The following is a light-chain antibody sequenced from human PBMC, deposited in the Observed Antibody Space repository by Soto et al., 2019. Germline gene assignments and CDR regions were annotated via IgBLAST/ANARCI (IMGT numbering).Light chain of an antibody. CDR3: QQHNPYSPYT. CDR1: QRITNF. V-gene: IGKV1-5*03. CDR2: DAS. J-gene: IGKJ2*01. Sequence: DIRMTQSPSTLSASVGDRVTITCRASQRITNFLAWYQHKPGKAPKLLIFDASSLRSGVPSRFSGSGSGTEFTLTISSLQPEDFATYYCQQHNPYSPYTFGQGTKLEIK.